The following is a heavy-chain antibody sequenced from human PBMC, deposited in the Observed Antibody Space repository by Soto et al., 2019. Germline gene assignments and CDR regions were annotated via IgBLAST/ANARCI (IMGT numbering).Heavy chain of an antibody. CDR1: GASVSSAGPYY. D-gene: IGHD2-8*01. CDR2: LYYSGST. J-gene: IGHJ4*02. Sequence: VQLQESGPGLVKPSETLSLTCSVSGASVSSAGPYYWNWIRQPPGKGLEWLGYLYYSGSTNYNPSFTSRVTISVDRSKNQFSLKLTSVTAADSAVYYCARDRDCADGSCFYGSDYWGQGILATVSS. V-gene: IGHV4-61*08. CDR3: ARDRDCADGSCFYGSDY.